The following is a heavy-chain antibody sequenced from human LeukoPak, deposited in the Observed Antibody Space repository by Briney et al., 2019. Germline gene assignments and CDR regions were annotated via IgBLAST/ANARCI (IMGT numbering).Heavy chain of an antibody. CDR2: IRGSGGST. D-gene: IGHD2-2*01. CDR1: GFTCSSYA. J-gene: IGHJ3*02. CDR3: AKGRGYCSSTSCYSSLVNAFDI. Sequence: AAGSLRLSCAASGFTCSSYAMSGLRQAPGGGREGGPAIRGSGGSTYYADSVKGRFTISRDNSKNTLYLQMNSLRAEDTAVYYCAKGRGYCSSTSCYSSLVNAFDIWGQGTMVTVSS. V-gene: IGHV3-23*01.